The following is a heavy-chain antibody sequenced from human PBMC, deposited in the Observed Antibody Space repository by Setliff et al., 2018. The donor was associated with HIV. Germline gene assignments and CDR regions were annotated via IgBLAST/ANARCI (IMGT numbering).Heavy chain of an antibody. CDR1: GFTYDDYA. CDR2: ISWNSVGI. Sequence: SLRLSCVASGFTYDDYAMHWVRQVPGKGLEWVSGISWNSVGIGYADSVRGRFTISRDNAKNSLYLQMNNLRREDTALYYCATAAFYDTSGFYAQWSRGTLVTVSS. J-gene: IGHJ4*02. V-gene: IGHV3-9*01. D-gene: IGHD3-22*01. CDR3: ATAAFYDTSGFYAQ.